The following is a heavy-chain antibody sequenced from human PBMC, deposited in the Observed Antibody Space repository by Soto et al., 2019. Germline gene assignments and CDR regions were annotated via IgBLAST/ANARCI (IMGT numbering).Heavy chain of an antibody. V-gene: IGHV1-69*01. D-gene: IGHD3-10*01. Sequence: QVQLVQSGAEVRKTGSSVKVSCRAYGVTFTTHEFSWVRQAPGQGPEWMGGITPIFGTTKYAQKFLSRVTITADESTSTVYMELRSLRSDDTAVYYCARDQYRHGSGTYYVTGWDHWGQGTLVTVSS. CDR2: ITPIFGTT. CDR3: ARDQYRHGSGTYYVTGWDH. CDR1: GVTFTTHE. J-gene: IGHJ4*02.